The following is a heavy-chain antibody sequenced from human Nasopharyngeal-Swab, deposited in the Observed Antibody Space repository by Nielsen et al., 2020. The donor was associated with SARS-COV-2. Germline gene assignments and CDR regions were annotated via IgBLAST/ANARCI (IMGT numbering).Heavy chain of an antibody. CDR3: ARVSGMSGYCSGGSCYFDY. J-gene: IGHJ4*02. CDR1: GFTFSNYW. Sequence: GESLKLSCAASGFTFSNYWMSWVRQAPGKGLEWVANIKQDGSEKHYVDSVKGLFTISRDNAKNSLYLQMNSLRAADTAVYYCARVSGMSGYCSGGSCYFDYWGQGTLVTVSS. D-gene: IGHD2-15*01. CDR2: IKQDGSEK. V-gene: IGHV3-7*01.